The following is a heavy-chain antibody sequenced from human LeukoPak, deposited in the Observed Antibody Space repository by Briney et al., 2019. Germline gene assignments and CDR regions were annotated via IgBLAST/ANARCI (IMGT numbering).Heavy chain of an antibody. CDR1: GGSISSGGYY. D-gene: IGHD2-15*01. V-gene: IGHV4-31*03. Sequence: SETLSLTCTVSGGSISSGGYYWSWIRQHPGKGLEWIGYIYYSGSTYYNPSLKSRVTISVDTSKNQFSLKLSSVTAADTAVYYCARGVVAATPGGTLFQHWGQGTLVTVSS. J-gene: IGHJ1*01. CDR2: IYYSGST. CDR3: ARGVVAATPGGTLFQH.